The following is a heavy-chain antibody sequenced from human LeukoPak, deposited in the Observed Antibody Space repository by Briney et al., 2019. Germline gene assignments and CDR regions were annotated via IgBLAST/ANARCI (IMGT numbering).Heavy chain of an antibody. CDR3: ARVGMSGSYYEAFDI. D-gene: IGHD1-26*01. J-gene: IGHJ3*02. CDR2: ISAYNGNT. CDR1: GYTFTSYG. V-gene: IGHV1-18*01. Sequence: GASVKVSCKASGYTFTSYGISWVRQAPGQGLEWMGWISAYNGNTNYAQKLQGRVTMTTDTSTSTAYMELRSLRSDDTAVYYCARVGMSGSYYEAFDIWGQGTMVTVSS.